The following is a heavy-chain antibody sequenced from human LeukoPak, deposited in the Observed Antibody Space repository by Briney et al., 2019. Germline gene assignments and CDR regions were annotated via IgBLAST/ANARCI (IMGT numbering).Heavy chain of an antibody. D-gene: IGHD4-23*01. J-gene: IGHJ1*01. V-gene: IGHV4-34*01. CDR3: ARGPNWGGNSLNFHH. CDR2: INHSGST. CDR1: GGSFSGSY. Sequence: SETLSLTCAVYGGSFSGSYWSWIRQTPGKGLEWIGEINHSGSTKYNPSLKSRLIISVDTSKNQFSLKLRSVTAADTAVYYCARGPNWGGNSLNFHHWGQGTLVTVSS.